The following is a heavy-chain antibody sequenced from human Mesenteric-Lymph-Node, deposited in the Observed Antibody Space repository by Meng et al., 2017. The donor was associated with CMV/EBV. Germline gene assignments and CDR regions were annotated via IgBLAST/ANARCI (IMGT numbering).Heavy chain of an antibody. CDR2: ISYDGRTK. Sequence: LSLSCAASGFTFSHYAMYWVRQAPGKGLEWVAVISYDGRTKYYADSVKGRFTISRDNSKNTLFLQMNSLTPDDTAVFYSARVREWEPSWGQGTLVTVSS. D-gene: IGHD1-26*01. J-gene: IGHJ4*02. CDR1: GFTFSHYA. V-gene: IGHV3-30*04. CDR3: ARVREWEPS.